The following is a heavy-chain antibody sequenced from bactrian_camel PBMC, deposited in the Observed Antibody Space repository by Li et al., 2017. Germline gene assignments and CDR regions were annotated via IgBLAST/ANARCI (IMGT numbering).Heavy chain of an antibody. J-gene: IGHJ4*01. V-gene: IGHV3S40*01. Sequence: VQLVESGGGSVLPGGSLRLACEVSGFPIDRSCVGWFRQGAGQEREWVASIYRPGGNTFAADSAKGRFTISQDNAEKTVVLRMNSLNPEDTAVYTCAVYDAYAGKCSFREDFYDYWGPGTQVTVS. D-gene: IGHD4*01. CDR2: IYRPGGNT. CDR1: GFPIDRSC. CDR3: AVYDAYAGKCSFREDFYDY.